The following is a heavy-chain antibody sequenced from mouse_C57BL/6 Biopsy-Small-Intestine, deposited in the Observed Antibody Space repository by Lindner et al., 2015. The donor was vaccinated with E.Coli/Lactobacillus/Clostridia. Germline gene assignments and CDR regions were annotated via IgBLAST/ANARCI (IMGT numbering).Heavy chain of an antibody. D-gene: IGHD1-1*02. V-gene: IGHV1-31*01. CDR1: GYSFTDYH. CDR3: TRGGGYYRYFDV. J-gene: IGHJ1*03. Sequence: EVQLQESGLELVKPGSSVKISCKASGYSFTDYHMHWVKQSHGNILDWIGYIYPYNGISTYNQKFKDKATLTVDKSSNTAYMELRSLTSEDSAVYYCTRGGGYYRYFDVWGTGTTVTVSS. CDR2: IYPYNGIS.